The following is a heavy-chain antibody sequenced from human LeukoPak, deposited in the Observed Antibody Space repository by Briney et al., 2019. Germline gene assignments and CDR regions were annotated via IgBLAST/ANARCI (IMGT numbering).Heavy chain of an antibody. CDR3: ARGKRWLHPLFDY. Sequence: MTSETLSLTCTVSGGSISSSSYYWGWIRQPPGKGLEWIGEINHSGSTNYNPSLKSRVTISVDTSKNQFSLKLSSVTAADTAVYYCARGKRWLHPLFDYWGQGTLVTVSS. V-gene: IGHV4-39*07. D-gene: IGHD5-24*01. J-gene: IGHJ4*02. CDR1: GGSISSSSYY. CDR2: INHSGST.